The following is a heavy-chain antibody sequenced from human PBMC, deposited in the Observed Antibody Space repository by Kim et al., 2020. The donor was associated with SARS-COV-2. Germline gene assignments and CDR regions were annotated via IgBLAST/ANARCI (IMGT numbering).Heavy chain of an antibody. CDR1: GFTFSSYA. J-gene: IGHJ6*01. CDR2: ISYDGSNK. V-gene: IGHV3-30*04. CDR3: ARDPFGAVAGSGEYYYYG. D-gene: IGHD6-19*01. Sequence: GGSLRLSCAASGFTFSSYAMHWVRQAPGKGLEWVAVISYDGSNKYYADSVKGRFTISRDNSKNTLYLQMNSLRAEDTAVYYCARDPFGAVAGSGEYYYYG.